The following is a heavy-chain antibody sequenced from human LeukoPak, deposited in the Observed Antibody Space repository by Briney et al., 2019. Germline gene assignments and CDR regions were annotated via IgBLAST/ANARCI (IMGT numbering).Heavy chain of an antibody. CDR2: IYSGGST. V-gene: IGHV3-66*01. CDR1: GFTVSSNY. D-gene: IGHD3-3*01. Sequence: GGSLRLSCAASGFTVSSNYMSWVRQAPGKGLEWVSVIYSGGSTYYADSVKGRFTISRDNSKNTLYLPMNSLRAEDTAVYYCARGFTIFGVVSDYWGQGTLVTVSS. J-gene: IGHJ4*02. CDR3: ARGFTIFGVVSDY.